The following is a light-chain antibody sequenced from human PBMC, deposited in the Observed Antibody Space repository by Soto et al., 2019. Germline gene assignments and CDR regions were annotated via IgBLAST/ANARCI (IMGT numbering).Light chain of an antibody. J-gene: IGKJ1*01. Sequence: DIQVTQSPSFLAASLGDRVTITCRASQGISRYLAWYQQKPGRAPKLLIYAASTLQSGVPSRFSGSGSGTEFTLTISGLQPEDFAGYYCQQLNSYPRPFGLGTKVDIK. V-gene: IGKV1-9*01. CDR3: QQLNSYPRP. CDR1: QGISRY. CDR2: AAS.